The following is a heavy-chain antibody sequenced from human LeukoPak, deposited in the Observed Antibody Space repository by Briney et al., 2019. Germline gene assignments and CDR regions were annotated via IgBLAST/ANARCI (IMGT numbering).Heavy chain of an antibody. J-gene: IGHJ4*02. CDR3: ARHYGSSGWGQYFDY. D-gene: IGHD6-19*01. CDR2: IYPGDSDT. CDR1: GCRFTSYW. V-gene: IGHV5-51*01. Sequence: GGSLKISFKGSGCRFTSYWIGWVRQMPGKGVEGMGIIYPGDSDTTYSPSFQGQVTISADKSISTAYLQWSSLKASDTAMYYCARHYGSSGWGQYFDYWGQGTLVTVSS.